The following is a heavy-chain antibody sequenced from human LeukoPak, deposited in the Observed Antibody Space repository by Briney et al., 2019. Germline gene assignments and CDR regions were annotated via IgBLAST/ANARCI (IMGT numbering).Heavy chain of an antibody. D-gene: IGHD2-2*01. Sequence: PSETLSLTCTVSGGSISSGGYYWSWIRQHPGKGLEWIGYIYYSGSTYYNPSLKSRVTISVDTSKNQFSLKLSSVTAADTAVYYCARGGAIGRYCSSTSRTNWFDPWGQGTLVTASS. CDR3: ARGGAIGRYCSSTSRTNWFDP. CDR1: GGSISSGGYY. J-gene: IGHJ5*02. CDR2: IYYSGST. V-gene: IGHV4-31*03.